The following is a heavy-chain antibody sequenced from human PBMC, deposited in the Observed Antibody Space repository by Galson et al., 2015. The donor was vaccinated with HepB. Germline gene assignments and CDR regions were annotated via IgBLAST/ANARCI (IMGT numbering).Heavy chain of an antibody. J-gene: IGHJ6*02. D-gene: IGHD6-13*01. CDR3: ARSFSSSNHRVDYNFGWDV. CDR1: GGSISTYY. CDR2: IYHNGRS. Sequence: ETLSLTCTVSGGSISTYYWNWIRLSPGKGLEWIGDIYHNGRSNSNPSLKSRITFSVDTSKNQFSLKLRSVTAADTAIYYCARSFSSSNHRVDYNFGWDVWGQGTTVIVSS. V-gene: IGHV4-59*01.